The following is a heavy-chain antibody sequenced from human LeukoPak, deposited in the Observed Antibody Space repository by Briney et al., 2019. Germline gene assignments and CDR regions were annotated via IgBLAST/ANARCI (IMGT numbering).Heavy chain of an antibody. D-gene: IGHD3-9*01. J-gene: IGHJ4*02. V-gene: IGHV3-53*01. Sequence: SGGSLRLSCAASGFTVSSNYMSWVRQAPGKGLEWVSVIYSGGSTYYADSVKGRFTISRDNAKNSLYLQMNSLRAEDTAVYYCARDGAWLQESSRFDYWGQGTLVTVSS. CDR1: GFTVSSNY. CDR2: IYSGGST. CDR3: ARDGAWLQESSRFDY.